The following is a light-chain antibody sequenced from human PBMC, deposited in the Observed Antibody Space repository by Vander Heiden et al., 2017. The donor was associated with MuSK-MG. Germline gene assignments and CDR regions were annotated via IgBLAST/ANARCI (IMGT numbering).Light chain of an antibody. V-gene: IGKV1-33*01. CDR2: DAS. Sequence: DIQMTQSPSSLSASVGDRVTITCQASQDISYYLNWYQQKPGKAPKLLIYDASTLQGGVPSRFSGSGYGTDFTFTISGRQTEDSAAYYCQQYENLPRYTFGPGTKVXIK. CDR3: QQYENLPRYT. CDR1: QDISYY. J-gene: IGKJ2*01.